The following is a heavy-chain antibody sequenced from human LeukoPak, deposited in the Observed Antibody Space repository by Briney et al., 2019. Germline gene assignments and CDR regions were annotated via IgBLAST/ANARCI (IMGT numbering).Heavy chain of an antibody. CDR3: AKTYYYDRSGYYYENSFDT. CDR1: GFTFSSYW. J-gene: IGHJ3*02. V-gene: IGHV3-74*01. D-gene: IGHD3-22*01. CDR2: INSDGSST. Sequence: PGGSLRLSCAASGFTFSSYWMYWVRQAPGKGLVWVSGINSDGSSTNYADSVKGRFTISRDNAKNTLYLQMNSLRAEDTAVYYCAKTYYYDRSGYYYENSFDTWGQGTMVTVSS.